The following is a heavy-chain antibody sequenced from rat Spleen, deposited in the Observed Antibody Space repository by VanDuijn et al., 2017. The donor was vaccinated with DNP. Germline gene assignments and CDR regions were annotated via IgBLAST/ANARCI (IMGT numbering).Heavy chain of an antibody. Sequence: EVQLAESGGGLVQPGRSLKLSCVASGFTFSNYDMAWVRQAPAKGLEWVASISPSGGSTYYQDSVKGRFTVSRDNAKSSLYLQMDSLRSEDTATYYCARHTYWGQGVMVTVSS. V-gene: IGHV5-25*01. CDR2: ISPSGGST. CDR1: GFTFSNYD. CDR3: ARHTY. J-gene: IGHJ2*01.